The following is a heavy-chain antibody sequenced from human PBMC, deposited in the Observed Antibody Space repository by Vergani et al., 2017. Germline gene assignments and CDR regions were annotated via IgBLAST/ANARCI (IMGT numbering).Heavy chain of an antibody. J-gene: IGHJ4*02. Sequence: EVQLVESGGGLVQPGGSLRLSCAASGFTVSSNYMSWVRQAPGKGLEWVSIIYSGGSTYYADSVKGRFTSSRDNSKNTLYLQMNSLRAEDTAVYYCARDSSGWYGGDYWGQGTLVTVSS. D-gene: IGHD6-19*01. CDR1: GFTVSSNY. CDR3: ARDSSGWYGGDY. V-gene: IGHV3-66*02. CDR2: IYSGGST.